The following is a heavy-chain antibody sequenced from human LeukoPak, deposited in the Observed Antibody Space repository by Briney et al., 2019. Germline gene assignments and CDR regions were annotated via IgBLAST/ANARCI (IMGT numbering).Heavy chain of an antibody. CDR3: ARQYCSGGSCYLNAAFDI. CDR2: ISSSGSTI. D-gene: IGHD2-15*01. V-gene: IGHV3-11*04. J-gene: IGHJ3*02. CDR1: GFTFSDYY. Sequence: GGSLRLSCAASGFTFSDYYMSWIRQAPGKGLEWVSYISSSGSTIYYADSVKGRFTISRDNAKNSLYLQMNSLRAEDTAVYYCARQYCSGGSCYLNAAFDIWGQGTMDTVSS.